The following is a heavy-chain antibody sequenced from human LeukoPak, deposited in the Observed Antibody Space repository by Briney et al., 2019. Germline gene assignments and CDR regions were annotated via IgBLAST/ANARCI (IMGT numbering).Heavy chain of an antibody. CDR3: AKSSLVPPFDY. D-gene: IGHD6-6*01. Sequence: GGSLRLSCAASGFTFSSYGMTWVRQAPGKGLEWVSVISAAGSVTFYSDSVKGRFTISRDNSKNTLYLQMNSLRAHDTAVYYCAKSSLVPPFDYWGQGTLVTVSS. CDR1: GFTFSSYG. V-gene: IGHV3-23*01. J-gene: IGHJ4*02. CDR2: ISAAGSVT.